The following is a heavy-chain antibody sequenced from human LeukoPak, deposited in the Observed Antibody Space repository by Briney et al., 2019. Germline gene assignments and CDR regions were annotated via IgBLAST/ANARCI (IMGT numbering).Heavy chain of an antibody. J-gene: IGHJ1*01. CDR3: ATMEIVAAGYAEYFQH. D-gene: IGHD6-13*01. CDR1: GFTFTSSA. V-gene: IGHV1-58*01. Sequence: SVKVSCKASGFTFTSSAVQWVRQARGQRLEWIGWIVVGSGNTNYAQKFQERVTITRDMSTSTAYMELSSLRSEDTAVYYCATMEIVAAGYAEYFQHWGQGTLVTVSS. CDR2: IVVGSGNT.